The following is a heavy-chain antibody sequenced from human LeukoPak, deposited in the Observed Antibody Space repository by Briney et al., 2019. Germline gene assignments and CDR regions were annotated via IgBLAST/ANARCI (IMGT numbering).Heavy chain of an antibody. D-gene: IGHD6-13*01. CDR1: GGSISSYY. CDR2: IYTSGST. Sequence: PSETLSLTCTVSGGSISSYYWSWIRQPAGKGLEWIGRIYTSGSTNYNPSLKSRVTMSVDTSKNQFPLKLSSVTAADTAVYYCARAYSSSRFNWFDPWGQGTLVTVSS. V-gene: IGHV4-4*07. J-gene: IGHJ5*02. CDR3: ARAYSSSRFNWFDP.